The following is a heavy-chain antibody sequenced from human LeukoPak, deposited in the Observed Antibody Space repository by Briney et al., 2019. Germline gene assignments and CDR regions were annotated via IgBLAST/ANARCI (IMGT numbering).Heavy chain of an antibody. Sequence: GGSLRLSCAASGFTFSSYSMNWVRQAPGKGLEWVSYISSSSSTIYYADSVKGRFTFSRDNSKNTLYLQMNSLRAEDTAVYYCAKDPVVVTPGVFDYWAREPWSPSPQ. CDR1: GFTFSSYS. D-gene: IGHD3-22*01. CDR2: ISSSSSTI. V-gene: IGHV3-48*01. J-gene: IGHJ4*02. CDR3: AKDPVVVTPGVFDY.